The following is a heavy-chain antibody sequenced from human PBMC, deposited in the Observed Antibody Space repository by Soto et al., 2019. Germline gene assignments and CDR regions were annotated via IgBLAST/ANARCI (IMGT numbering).Heavy chain of an antibody. CDR2: INPNSGGT. CDR1: GYTFTVYY. Sequence: ASVKVSCKASGYTFTVYYMHWVRQAPGQGLEWMGWINPNSGGTNYAQKFQGRVAMTRGTSISTAYMELSRLRSDDTAVYYCARSVSTIAARPDYWGQGTLVTVSS. CDR3: ARSVSTIAARPDY. D-gene: IGHD6-6*01. V-gene: IGHV1-2*02. J-gene: IGHJ4*02.